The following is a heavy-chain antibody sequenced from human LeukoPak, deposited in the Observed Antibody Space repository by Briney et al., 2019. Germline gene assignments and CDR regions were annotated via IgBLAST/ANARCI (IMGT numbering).Heavy chain of an antibody. J-gene: IGHJ4*02. Sequence: GGSLRLSCAASGFTFSSYWMSWVRQAPGKGLEWVSSISSSSSYIYYADSVKGRFTISRDNAKNSLYLQMNSLRAEDTAVYYCAREGLVLVNYWGQGTLVTVSS. CDR1: GFTFSSYW. CDR3: AREGLVLVNY. CDR2: ISSSSSYI. V-gene: IGHV3-21*01. D-gene: IGHD3-10*01.